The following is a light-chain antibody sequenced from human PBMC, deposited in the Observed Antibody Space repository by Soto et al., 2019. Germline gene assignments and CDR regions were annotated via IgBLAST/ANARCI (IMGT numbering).Light chain of an antibody. Sequence: EIVLTQSPGTLSLSPGERATLSCRASQSVSANYLAWYQQKPGQAPRLLIYGASSRATGIPDRFSGGGSGIDFTLTISRLEPEDFAVYFCQQHGSSPFTFGPGTKVDV. CDR1: QSVSANY. V-gene: IGKV3-20*01. CDR3: QQHGSSPFT. J-gene: IGKJ3*01. CDR2: GAS.